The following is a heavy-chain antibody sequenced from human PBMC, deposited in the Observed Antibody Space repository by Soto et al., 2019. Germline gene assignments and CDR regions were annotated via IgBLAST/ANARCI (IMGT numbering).Heavy chain of an antibody. Sequence: GGSLRLSCAASGFTFSSYGMHWVRQAPGKGLEWVAVIWYDGSNKYYADSVKGRFTISRDNSKNTLYLQMNSLRAEDTAVYYCARELRSAAAGRNYYYYYYMDVWGKGTTVTVSS. CDR3: ARELRSAAAGRNYYYYYYMDV. CDR2: IWYDGSNK. CDR1: GFTFSSYG. D-gene: IGHD6-13*01. V-gene: IGHV3-33*01. J-gene: IGHJ6*03.